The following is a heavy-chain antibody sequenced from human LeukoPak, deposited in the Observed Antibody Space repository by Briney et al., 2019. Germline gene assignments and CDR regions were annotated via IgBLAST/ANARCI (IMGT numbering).Heavy chain of an antibody. CDR2: ISGSGGST. V-gene: IGHV3-23*01. CDR3: ARDGVAQQLVHYFDC. J-gene: IGHJ4*02. Sequence: GGSLRLSCAASGFTFSSYSMNWVRQAPGKGLEWVSAISGSGGSTYYADSVKGRFTISRDNSKNTLYLQMNSLRAEDTAMYYCARDGVAQQLVHYFDCWGQGTLVTVSS. D-gene: IGHD6-13*01. CDR1: GFTFSSYS.